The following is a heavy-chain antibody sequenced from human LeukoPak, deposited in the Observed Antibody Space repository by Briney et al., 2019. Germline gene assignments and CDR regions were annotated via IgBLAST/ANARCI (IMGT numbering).Heavy chain of an antibody. CDR3: ARNDDSSGYYPSNFQH. CDR1: VGTFSSYA. Sequence: SVKVSCKASVGTFSSYAISWVRQAPGQGLEWMGRIIPIFGTANYAQKFQGRVTITTDKSTSTAYMELSSLRSEDTAVYYCARNDDSSGYYPSNFQHWGQGTLVTVSS. J-gene: IGHJ1*01. V-gene: IGHV1-69*05. CDR2: IIPIFGTA. D-gene: IGHD3-22*01.